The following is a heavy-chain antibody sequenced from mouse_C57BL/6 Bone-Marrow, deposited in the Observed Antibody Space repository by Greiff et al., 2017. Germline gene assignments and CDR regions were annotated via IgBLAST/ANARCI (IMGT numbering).Heavy chain of an antibody. CDR2: IDPANGNT. CDR1: GFNIKDYY. Sequence: VQLQQSGAELVKPGASVKLSCTASGFNIKDYYMHWVKQRPEQGLEWIGRIDPANGNTKYAPKFQGKATITADTSSNTAYLQLSSLTSEDTAIYYCAREGLRRGAWFAYWGQGTLVTVSA. J-gene: IGHJ3*01. CDR3: AREGLRRGAWFAY. D-gene: IGHD2-2*01. V-gene: IGHV14-3*01.